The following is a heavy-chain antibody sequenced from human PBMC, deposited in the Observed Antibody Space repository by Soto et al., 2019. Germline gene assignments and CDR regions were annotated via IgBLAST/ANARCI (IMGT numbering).Heavy chain of an antibody. Sequence: DVQLVESGGGLVQPGRSLRLSWAPSGFTLDDYAMPWVRQAPGKGLGWVSGISWNSGSIGYADSVKGRFTISRDNAKNSLYLQMNSLRAEDTALYYCAKANYRDYYYGMDVWGQGTTVTVSS. D-gene: IGHD4-4*01. V-gene: IGHV3-9*01. CDR1: GFTLDDYA. CDR3: AKANYRDYYYGMDV. J-gene: IGHJ6*02. CDR2: ISWNSGSI.